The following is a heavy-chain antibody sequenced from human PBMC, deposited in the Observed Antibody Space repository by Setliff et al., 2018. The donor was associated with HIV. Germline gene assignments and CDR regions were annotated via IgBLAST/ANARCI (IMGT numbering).Heavy chain of an antibody. CDR1: GGSIRSRDYS. Sequence: ETLSLTCTVSGGSIRSRDYSWGWIRQPPGKGLEWIVSLPHSGATFYNPSLRSRVTTSEDTSKNQFSLRLSSVTAADTAVYYCARGAEPSWGLNFFDYWGQGTRVTVSS. V-gene: IGHV4-39*01. J-gene: IGHJ4*02. CDR2: LPHSGAT. CDR3: ARGAEPSWGLNFFDY. D-gene: IGHD1-26*01.